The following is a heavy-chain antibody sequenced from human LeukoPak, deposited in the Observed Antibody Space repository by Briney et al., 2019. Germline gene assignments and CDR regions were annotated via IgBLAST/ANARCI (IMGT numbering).Heavy chain of an antibody. J-gene: IGHJ3*02. CDR2: ISRDESNK. CDR1: GFTFSSYG. CDR3: AKGSDYDSIFFPHALDI. V-gene: IGHV3-30*18. D-gene: IGHD3-22*01. Sequence: GGSLRLSCAASGFTFSSYGMHCVRQAPGKGLEWVAVISRDESNKYYADSVKGRFTISRDNSKNTLFLQMNSLRAEDTAVFYCAKGSDYDSIFFPHALDIWGQGTMVTVSS.